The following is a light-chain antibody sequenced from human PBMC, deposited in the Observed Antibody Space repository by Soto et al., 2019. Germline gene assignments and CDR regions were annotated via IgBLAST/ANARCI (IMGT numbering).Light chain of an antibody. V-gene: IGKV3-20*01. CDR3: QQSGSSLPLT. Sequence: EIVLTQSPGTLSLSPGERATLSCRASQSVSGNYLAWYQQKPGQAPRLLIYGASSRAPGIPDRFSGSGSGTDFSLAVTTLDPEAFAVCHCQQSGSSLPLTFGGGTKVEIQ. J-gene: IGKJ4*01. CDR1: QSVSGNY. CDR2: GAS.